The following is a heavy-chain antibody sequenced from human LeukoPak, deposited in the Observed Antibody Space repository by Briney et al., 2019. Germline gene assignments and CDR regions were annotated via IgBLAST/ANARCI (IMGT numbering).Heavy chain of an antibody. CDR3: ARGRVGDYAYFDC. Sequence: SETLSLTCAVYGGSFSGYYWSWIRQPPGKGLEWIGEINHSGSTNYNPSLKSRVTISVDTSKNQFSLKLSSVTAADTAVYYCARGRVGDYAYFDCWGQGTLVTVSS. CDR1: GGSFSGYY. V-gene: IGHV4-34*01. J-gene: IGHJ4*02. D-gene: IGHD4-17*01. CDR2: INHSGST.